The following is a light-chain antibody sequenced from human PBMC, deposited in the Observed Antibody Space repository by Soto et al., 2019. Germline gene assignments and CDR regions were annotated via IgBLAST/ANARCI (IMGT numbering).Light chain of an antibody. J-gene: IGKJ4*02. V-gene: IGKV1-9*01. CDR1: QDISSY. CDR2: ATS. Sequence: IQLTQSPSSLSASVGDRVTVTCRASQDISSYLAWYQQKPGNAPKLLIYATSTLQSGVPSRFSGSGSGTDFALTISSLQPEDFATYYCQQLSSSPLTFGGGTKVEIK. CDR3: QQLSSSPLT.